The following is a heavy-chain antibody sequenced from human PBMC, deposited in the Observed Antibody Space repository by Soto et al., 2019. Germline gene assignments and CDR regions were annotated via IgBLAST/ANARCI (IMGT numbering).Heavy chain of an antibody. CDR3: ARGLYYDSSGYVDY. D-gene: IGHD3-22*01. Sequence: SETLSLTCTVSGGSISSGGYYWSWIRQHPGKGLEWIGYIYYSGSTYYNPSLKSRVTISVDTSKNQFSLKLSSVTAADTAVYYCARGLYYDSSGYVDYWGQGTLVTVSS. CDR1: GGSISSGGYY. J-gene: IGHJ4*02. V-gene: IGHV4-31*03. CDR2: IYYSGST.